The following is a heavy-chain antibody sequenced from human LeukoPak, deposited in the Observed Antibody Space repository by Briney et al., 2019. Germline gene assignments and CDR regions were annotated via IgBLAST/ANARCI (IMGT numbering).Heavy chain of an antibody. CDR1: GFTFSSYG. CDR2: ISYDGSNK. J-gene: IGHJ4*02. V-gene: IGHV3-30*18. CDR3: AKDRVRIAVAGTAADY. D-gene: IGHD6-19*01. Sequence: GGSLRLSCAASGFTFSSYGMHWVRQAPGKGLEWVAVISYDGSNKYYADSVKGRFTISRDNSKNTLYLQMNSLRAEDTAVYYCAKDRVRIAVAGTAADYWGQGTLVTVSS.